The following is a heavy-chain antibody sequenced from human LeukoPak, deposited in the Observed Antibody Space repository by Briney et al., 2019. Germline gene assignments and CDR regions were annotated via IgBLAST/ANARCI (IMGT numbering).Heavy chain of an antibody. J-gene: IGHJ4*02. D-gene: IGHD4-17*01. CDR2: IKQDGSEK. V-gene: IGHV3-7*03. CDR3: ARYARGDYGDYAGSRFDY. Sequence: GGSLRLSCAASGFTFSSYWMSWVRQAPGKGLEWVANIKQDGSEKYYVDSVKGRFTTSRDNAKNALYLQMNSLRAEDTAVYYCARYARGDYGDYAGSRFDYWGQGTLVTVSS. CDR1: GFTFSSYW.